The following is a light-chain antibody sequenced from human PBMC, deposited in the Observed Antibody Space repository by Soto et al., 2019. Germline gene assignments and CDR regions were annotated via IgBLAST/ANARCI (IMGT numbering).Light chain of an antibody. J-gene: IGLJ2*01. CDR2: EVS. V-gene: IGLV2-8*01. CDR1: SSDVGGSDY. CDR3: SSYAGSNLVI. Sequence: QSALTQPPSASGSPGQSVTISCTGTSSDVGGSDYVSWYQQHPGRAPKVLIYEVSKRPSGVPDRFSGSKSDNTASLTVSGLQAEDEADYYCSSYAGSNLVIFGGGTKVTVL.